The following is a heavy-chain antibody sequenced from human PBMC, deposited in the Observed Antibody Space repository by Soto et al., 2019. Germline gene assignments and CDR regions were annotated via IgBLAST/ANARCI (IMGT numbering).Heavy chain of an antibody. D-gene: IGHD3-22*01. CDR1: GFTVSSNY. V-gene: IGHV3-53*01. CDR3: ARALREYYYDSSGIH. J-gene: IGHJ4*02. Sequence: GGSLRLSCAASGFTVSSNYMSWVRQAPGKGLEWVSVIYSGGSTYYADSVKGRFTISRDNSKNTLYLQMNSLRAEDTAVYYCARALREYYYDSSGIHWGQGTLVTVSS. CDR2: IYSGGST.